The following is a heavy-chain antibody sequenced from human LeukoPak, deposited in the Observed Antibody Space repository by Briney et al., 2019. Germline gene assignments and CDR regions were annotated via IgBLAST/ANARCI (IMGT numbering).Heavy chain of an antibody. J-gene: IGHJ6*02. Sequence: GRSLRLSCAASGFTFSSYGMHWVRQAPGKGLEGVAVISYDGSNKYYADSVKGRFTISRDNSKNTLYLQMNSLRAEDTAVYYCAKDLEPATTYYYYGMDVWGQGTTVTVSS. CDR2: ISYDGSNK. CDR3: AKDLEPATTYYYYGMDV. V-gene: IGHV3-30*18. D-gene: IGHD1-26*01. CDR1: GFTFSSYG.